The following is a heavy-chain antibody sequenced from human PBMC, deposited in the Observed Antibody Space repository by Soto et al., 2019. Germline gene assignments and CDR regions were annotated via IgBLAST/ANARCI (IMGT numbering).Heavy chain of an antibody. Sequence: GGSLRLSGAVSGFSFSGYWMHWVRQSAGKGLEWVSSINSAGNITRYVDSVKGRFTVSRDNAKKTLYLHMNSLRVDDTAVYYCASGNWIDYWGQGTLVTVSS. CDR3: ASGNWIDY. D-gene: IGHD2-15*01. V-gene: IGHV3-74*01. CDR2: INSAGNIT. CDR1: GFSFSGYW. J-gene: IGHJ4*02.